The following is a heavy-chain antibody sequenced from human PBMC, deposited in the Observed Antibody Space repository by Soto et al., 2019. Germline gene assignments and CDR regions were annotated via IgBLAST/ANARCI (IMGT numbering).Heavy chain of an antibody. CDR3: ALDHEALEHLDS. D-gene: IGHD1-1*01. Sequence: QVQLVESGGGVVQPGRSLRLSCAASGFTFSTYALHWVRQAPGKGLEWVAVITYDGSNKYYADSVKGRFTISRDNSKNMVYLQMNSLRAEDSSVYYSALDHEALEHLDSWGQGTLVTVSS. J-gene: IGHJ4*02. CDR2: ITYDGSNK. CDR1: GFTFSTYA. V-gene: IGHV3-30-3*01.